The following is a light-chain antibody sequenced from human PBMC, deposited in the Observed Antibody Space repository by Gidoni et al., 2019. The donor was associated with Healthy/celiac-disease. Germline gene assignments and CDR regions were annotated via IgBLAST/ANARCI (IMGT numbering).Light chain of an antibody. J-gene: IGKJ1*01. V-gene: IGKV3-20*01. CDR1: QSVSSSY. CDR2: GAS. CDR3: QQYGSSPLWT. Sequence: EIVLTQSPCTLSLSPGERATLSCRSSQSVSSSYLAWYQQKPGQAPRLLIYGASSRATGIPDRFSGSGSGTEFTITISRLEPEDFAVYYCQQYGSSPLWTFGQGTKVEIK.